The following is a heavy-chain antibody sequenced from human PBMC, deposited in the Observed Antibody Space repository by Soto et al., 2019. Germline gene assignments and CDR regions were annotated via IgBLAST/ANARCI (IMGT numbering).Heavy chain of an antibody. CDR2: ISYDGSNK. V-gene: IGHV3-30*18. J-gene: IGHJ6*03. CDR1: GFTFSSYG. D-gene: IGHD2-2*01. Sequence: QVQLVESGGGVVQPGRSLRLSCAASGFTFSSYGMHWVRQAPGKGLEWVAVISYDGSNKYYADSVKGRFTISRDNSKNTLYLQMNSLSAEDTAVYYCAKGSRDCSSTSCSTYYYYYYMDVWGKGTTVTVSS. CDR3: AKGSRDCSSTSCSTYYYYYYMDV.